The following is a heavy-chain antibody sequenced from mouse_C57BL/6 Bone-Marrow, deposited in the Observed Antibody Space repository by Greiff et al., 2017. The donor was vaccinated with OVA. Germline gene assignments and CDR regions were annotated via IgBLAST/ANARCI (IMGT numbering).Heavy chain of an antibody. CDR3: AIHEGAYYATYLDF. Sequence: VQLQQSGPELVKPGASVKIPCKASGYAFSSSWMNWVKQRPGQGLEWIGRIYPGDGDTNYNGKFKGKATLTADKSSSTAYMQLSRLTSEDSAVYVCAIHEGAYYATYLDFGGQGTTLTVSS. CDR2: IYPGDGDT. CDR1: GYAFSSSW. V-gene: IGHV1-82*01. D-gene: IGHD1-1*01. J-gene: IGHJ2*01.